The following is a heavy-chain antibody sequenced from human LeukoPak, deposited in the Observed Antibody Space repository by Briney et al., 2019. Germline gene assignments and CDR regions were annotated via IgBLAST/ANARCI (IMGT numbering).Heavy chain of an antibody. Sequence: SETLSLTCAVSGYSISSGYFWGWIRRPPGKGLEWIGTIDHSGSTYYNPSLKSRVTISVDTSKNQSSLTLSSVTAADTAFYYCARNGGYGRFDYWGQGTLVTVSS. CDR1: GYSISSGYF. V-gene: IGHV4-38-2*01. D-gene: IGHD1-26*01. CDR2: IDHSGST. J-gene: IGHJ4*02. CDR3: ARNGGYGRFDY.